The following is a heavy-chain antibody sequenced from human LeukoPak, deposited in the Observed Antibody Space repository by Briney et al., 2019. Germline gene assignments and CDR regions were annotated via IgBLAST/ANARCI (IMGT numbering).Heavy chain of an antibody. Sequence: SVKVSCKASGGTFSSYAISWVRQAPGQGLEWMGRIIPILGIANYAQKFQGRVTITADKSTSTAYMELSSLRSEDTAVYYCARARQLVSSLRYWGQGTLVTVSS. CDR2: IIPILGIA. D-gene: IGHD6-6*01. J-gene: IGHJ4*02. V-gene: IGHV1-69*04. CDR3: ARARQLVSSLRY. CDR1: GGTFSSYA.